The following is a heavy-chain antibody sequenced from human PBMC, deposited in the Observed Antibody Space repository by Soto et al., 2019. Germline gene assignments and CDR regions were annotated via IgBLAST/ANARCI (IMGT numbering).Heavy chain of an antibody. CDR1: GFSLSTSGVG. J-gene: IGHJ4*02. Sequence: QITLKESGPTLVKPTQTLTLTCTFSGFSLSTSGVGVGWIRQPPGKALEWLALIYWDDDKRDSPSLKSRLTITKDTSKNQVVLTMTNMDPVDTATYYCAHQLLLPAEGDFWSGFYFDYWGQGTLVTVSS. CDR2: IYWDDDK. CDR3: AHQLLLPAEGDFWSGFYFDY. D-gene: IGHD3-3*01. V-gene: IGHV2-5*02.